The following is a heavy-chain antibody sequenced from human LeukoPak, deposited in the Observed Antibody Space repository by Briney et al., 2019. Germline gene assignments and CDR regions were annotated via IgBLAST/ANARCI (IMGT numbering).Heavy chain of an antibody. Sequence: PSETLSLTCAVSGGSISSGGYSRSWIRQPPGKGLEWIGYIYHSGSTYYNPSLKSRVTISVDRSKNQFSLKLSSVTAADTAVYYCARGGTYYYDSSGYLPHWYFDLWGRGTLVTVSS. J-gene: IGHJ2*01. CDR2: IYHSGST. CDR1: GGSISSGGYS. D-gene: IGHD3-22*01. CDR3: ARGGTYYYDSSGYLPHWYFDL. V-gene: IGHV4-30-2*01.